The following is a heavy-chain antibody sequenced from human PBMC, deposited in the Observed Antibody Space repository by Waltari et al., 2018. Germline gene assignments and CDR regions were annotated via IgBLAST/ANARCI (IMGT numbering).Heavy chain of an antibody. J-gene: IGHJ5*02. Sequence: QVQESGPGLVKTSETLPLTCTVSGDSMRPTNYSWAWVRQPPERGLAWLGRVYYSGKPWYNPSLDSRVSLSLDSSKSLFSLRLRSLTAADTAVYFCTKSGNSYTNSNFFDPWGQGLLVTVSS. V-gene: IGHV4-39*02. CDR2: VYYSGKP. CDR3: TKSGNSYTNSNFFDP. CDR1: GDSMRPTNYS. D-gene: IGHD6-25*01.